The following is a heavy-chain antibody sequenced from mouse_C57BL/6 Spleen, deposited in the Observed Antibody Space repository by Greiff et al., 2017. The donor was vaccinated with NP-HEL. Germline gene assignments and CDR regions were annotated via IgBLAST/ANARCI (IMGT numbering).Heavy chain of an antibody. CDR1: GYTFTSYW. CDR2: IDPSDSET. D-gene: IGHD3-2*02. CDR3: ARPHSSGNFDY. V-gene: IGHV1-52*01. J-gene: IGHJ2*01. Sequence: QVQLKQPGAELVRPGSSVKLSCKASGYTFTSYWMHWVKQRPIQGLEWIGNIDPSDSETHYNQKFKDKATLTVDKSSSTAYMQLSSLTSEDSAVYYCARPHSSGNFDYWGQGTTLTVSS.